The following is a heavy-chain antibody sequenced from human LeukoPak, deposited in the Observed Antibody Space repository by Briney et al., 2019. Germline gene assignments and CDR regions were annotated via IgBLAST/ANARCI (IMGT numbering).Heavy chain of an antibody. V-gene: IGHV3-21*01. CDR3: ARSTLTPIVVVPVCLMDV. Sequence: GGSLRLSCAASGFTFSSYSMNWVRQAPGKGLEWVSSISSSSSYIYYADSVKGRFTISRDNAKNSLYLQMNSLRAEETAVYYCARSTLTPIVVVPVCLMDVWGQGTTVTVSS. CDR1: GFTFSSYS. J-gene: IGHJ6*02. D-gene: IGHD2-2*01. CDR2: ISSSSSYI.